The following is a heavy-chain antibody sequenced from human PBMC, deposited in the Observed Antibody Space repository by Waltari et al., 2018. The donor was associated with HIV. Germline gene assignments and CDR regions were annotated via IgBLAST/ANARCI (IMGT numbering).Heavy chain of an antibody. Sequence: EVQLVESGGGLVKPGGSLRLPCAGSGFTFSSYGLNWVRQAPGKGLEWVAYISSSSGHMKYADSVKGRFTISRDNAKNSLYLQINSLRAEDTAVYYCASRSSGRVAYGLDVWGQGTTVIVSS. V-gene: IGHV3-21*01. CDR2: ISSSSGHM. CDR3: ASRSSGRVAYGLDV. CDR1: GFTFSSYG. J-gene: IGHJ6*02. D-gene: IGHD6-19*01.